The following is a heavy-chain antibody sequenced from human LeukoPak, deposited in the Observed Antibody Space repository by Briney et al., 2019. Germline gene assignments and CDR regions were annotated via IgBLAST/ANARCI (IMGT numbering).Heavy chain of an antibody. V-gene: IGHV4-39*01. Sequence: SETLSPTCTVSGGSISSSSYYWGWIRQPPGKGLEWIGSIYYSGSTYYNPSLKSRVTISVDTSKNQFSLKLSSVTAADTAVYYFAPARIYSSGSGLSFWFDPWGQGTLVTVSS. CDR2: IYYSGST. D-gene: IGHD6-19*01. CDR3: APARIYSSGSGLSFWFDP. J-gene: IGHJ5*02. CDR1: GGSISSSSYY.